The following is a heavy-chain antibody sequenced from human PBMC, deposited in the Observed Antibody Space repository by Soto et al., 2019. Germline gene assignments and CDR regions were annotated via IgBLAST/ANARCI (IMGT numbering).Heavy chain of an antibody. CDR3: AHLNTRGYYSDY. CDR1: GFSLSTSQVG. Sequence: SGPTLVNPTQTLTLTCTFSGFSLSTSQVGVGWSRQPPGKALEWLAHVYWNDDKYYSLSLKSRLTISKDTSKSQVVLTMTNMDPVDTATYYCAHLNTRGYYSDYWGQGAVVTVSS. CDR2: VYWNDDK. J-gene: IGHJ4*02. V-gene: IGHV2-5*01.